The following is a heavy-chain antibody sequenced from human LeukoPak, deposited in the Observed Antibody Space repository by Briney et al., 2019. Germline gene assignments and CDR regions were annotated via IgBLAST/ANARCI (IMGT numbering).Heavy chain of an antibody. CDR1: GGTINDYA. D-gene: IGHD1-1*01. V-gene: IGHV1-69*06. Sequence: ASVKVSCKPSGGTINDYAVYWVRQAPGQGIEWMARIIPLFGTVNYAQNFQDRLTLSADKSTNTAHMELSSLRFDDTAIYYCATPPPGYSFSNHYYYMDAWGRGTTVTVSS. CDR3: ATPPPGYSFSNHYYYMDA. J-gene: IGHJ6*03. CDR2: IIPLFGTV.